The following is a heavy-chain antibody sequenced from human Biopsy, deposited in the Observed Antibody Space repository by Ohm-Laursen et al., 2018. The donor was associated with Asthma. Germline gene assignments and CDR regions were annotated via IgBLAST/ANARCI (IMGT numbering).Heavy chain of an antibody. CDR2: IHTNTGNP. D-gene: IGHD3/OR15-3a*01. Sequence: SVKVSCKASGGTFSSYAISWVRQAPGQGPEWMGWIHTNTGNPTYAHGFTGRYVFSLDTSVSTAYLQISRLKSEDTAVYYCARVQRDFSTGYFTFDNWGQGTLVTVSS. J-gene: IGHJ4*02. CDR1: GGTFSSYA. V-gene: IGHV7-4-1*02. CDR3: ARVQRDFSTGYFTFDN.